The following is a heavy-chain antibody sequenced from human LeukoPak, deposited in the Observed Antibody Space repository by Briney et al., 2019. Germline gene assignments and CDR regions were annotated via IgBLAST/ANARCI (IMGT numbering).Heavy chain of an antibody. CDR2: ISGGGGST. CDR3: AKFYDISTGYSDY. D-gene: IGHD3-9*01. Sequence: GGSLRLSCAASGFTFSSYAMSWVRQSPGKGLEWVSVISGGGGSTYYADSVKGRFTISRDNSKNTLYLQMNSLRADDTAVYYCAKFYDISTGYSDYWGEGTLVTVSS. V-gene: IGHV3-23*01. CDR1: GFTFSSYA. J-gene: IGHJ4*02.